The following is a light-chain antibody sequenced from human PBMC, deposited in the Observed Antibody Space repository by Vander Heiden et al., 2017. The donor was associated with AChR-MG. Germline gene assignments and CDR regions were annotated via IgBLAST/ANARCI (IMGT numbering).Light chain of an antibody. CDR3: CSYAGSSIL. CDR2: EGS. Sequence: QSALTKPAPVSGSSGQSITFSVTGTSSDVGSYNLVSWYQQHPGKAPRLMIYEGSKRPSGVSNRFSGSKSGNTASLTISGLQAEDEADYYCCSYAGSSILFGGGTKLTVL. J-gene: IGLJ2*01. CDR1: SSDVGSYNL. V-gene: IGLV2-23*01.